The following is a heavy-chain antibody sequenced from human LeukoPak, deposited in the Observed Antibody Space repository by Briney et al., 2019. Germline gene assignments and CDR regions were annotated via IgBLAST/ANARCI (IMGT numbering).Heavy chain of an antibody. CDR1: GFTFSSYS. Sequence: GGSLRLSCAASGFTFSSYSMNWVRQAPGKGLEWVSSISSSSSYIYYADSVKGRFTISRDNAKNSLYLQMHSLSAEDTAVYHCAREYSSSSYYYGMDVWGQGTTVTVSS. D-gene: IGHD6-13*01. CDR2: ISSSSSYI. V-gene: IGHV3-21*01. J-gene: IGHJ6*02. CDR3: AREYSSSSYYYGMDV.